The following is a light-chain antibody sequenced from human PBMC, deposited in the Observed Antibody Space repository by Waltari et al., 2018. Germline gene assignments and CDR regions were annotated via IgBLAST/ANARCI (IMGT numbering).Light chain of an antibody. CDR2: RNN. CDR1: DSNIAGTY. CDR3: AAWDDTVSGVV. J-gene: IGLJ3*02. V-gene: IGLV1-47*01. Sequence: QSVLTQSPSTSGAPGQTVTISASGTDSNIAGTYVFWYQQLPGTAPRLLLYRNNQRPSGVPDRISGSKSGTTALLAISGLRSEDEADYYCAAWDDTVSGVVFGGGTKVTVL.